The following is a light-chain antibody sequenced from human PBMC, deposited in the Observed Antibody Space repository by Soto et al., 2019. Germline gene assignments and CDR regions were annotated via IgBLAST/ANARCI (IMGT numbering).Light chain of an antibody. V-gene: IGLV2-11*01. CDR2: DVS. CDR1: SSDVGGYNH. J-gene: IGLJ1*01. Sequence: QSVLTQPRSVSGSPGQSVTISCTGASSDVGGYNHVSWYQQNPGEAPKVMIFDVSKRPSGVPDRFSGSKSDNTASLAISGLQAEDEADYYCQSYDRSLSGYVFGTGTKVTV. CDR3: QSYDRSLSGYV.